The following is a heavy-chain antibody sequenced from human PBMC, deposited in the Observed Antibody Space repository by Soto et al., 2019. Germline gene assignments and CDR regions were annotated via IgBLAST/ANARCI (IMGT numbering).Heavy chain of an antibody. V-gene: IGHV3-23*01. Sequence: EVQLLESGGGLVQPGGSLRLSCAASGLTFSSYALIWVRHAPGKGLEWLSAISASGGSTYYAGSVKGRFTISRDNSNNTLYLQMNSLRAEDTAVYYCAKGGKRIAAAGDYWGQGTLVTVSS. CDR3: AKGGKRIAAAGDY. CDR2: ISASGGST. CDR1: GLTFSSYA. J-gene: IGHJ4*02. D-gene: IGHD6-13*01.